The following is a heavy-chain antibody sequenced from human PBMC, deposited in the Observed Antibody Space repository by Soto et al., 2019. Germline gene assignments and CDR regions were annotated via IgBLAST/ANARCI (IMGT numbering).Heavy chain of an antibody. V-gene: IGHV1-18*01. Sequence: ASVKVSCTASGYTFTSYGISWVRQAPGQGLEWMGWISAYNGNTNYAQKLQGRVTMTTDTSTSTAYMELRSLRSDDTAVYYCARAGDVLRYFDWLSFGGSNWFDPWGQGTLVTVSS. CDR1: GYTFTSYG. CDR2: ISAYNGNT. CDR3: ARAGDVLRYFDWLSFGGSNWFDP. D-gene: IGHD3-9*01. J-gene: IGHJ5*02.